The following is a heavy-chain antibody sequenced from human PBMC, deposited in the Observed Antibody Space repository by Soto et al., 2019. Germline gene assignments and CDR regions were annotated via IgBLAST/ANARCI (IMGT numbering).Heavy chain of an antibody. J-gene: IGHJ4*02. CDR1: GGSFSGYY. CDR3: ARVGGIAVDY. CDR2: INHSGST. V-gene: IGHV4-34*01. D-gene: IGHD6-13*01. Sequence: QVQLQQRGAGLLKPSETLSLTCAVYGGSFSGYYWSWIRQPPGKGQEWIGEINHSGSTNYNPSLKGRVPISIDTSQDHFSLKLSSVTAADTAVSYCARVGGIAVDYLGQGTLVTVSS.